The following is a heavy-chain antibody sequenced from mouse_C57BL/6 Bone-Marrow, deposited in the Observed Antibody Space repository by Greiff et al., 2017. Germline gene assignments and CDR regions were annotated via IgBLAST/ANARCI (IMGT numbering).Heavy chain of an antibody. D-gene: IGHD1-1*01. J-gene: IGHJ1*03. CDR2: IYPGSGNT. V-gene: IGHV1-76*01. CDR3: ARGDYGSSYWYFDV. CDR1: GYTFTDYY. Sequence: QVQLQQSGAELVRPGASVKLSCKASGYTFTDYYINWVKQSPGQGLEWIARIYPGSGNTYYNEKFKGKATLTAEKSSSTAYMQLSSLTSEDSAVYFCARGDYGSSYWYFDVWGTGTTVTVSS.